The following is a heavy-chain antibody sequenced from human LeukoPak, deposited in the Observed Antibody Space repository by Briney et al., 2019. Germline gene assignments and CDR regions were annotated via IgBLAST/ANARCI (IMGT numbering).Heavy chain of an antibody. V-gene: IGHV4-59*08. J-gene: IGHJ4*02. Sequence: SETLSLTCTVSGGSIIGHWWSWIRQPPGKGLEWIGDIFYSGSNNYNPSLKSRLSISLDTSKNQFSLKLSSVTAADTAVYYCARHDRGYWGQGTLVTVSS. D-gene: IGHD3-10*01. CDR3: ARHDRGY. CDR1: GGSIIGHW. CDR2: IFYSGSN.